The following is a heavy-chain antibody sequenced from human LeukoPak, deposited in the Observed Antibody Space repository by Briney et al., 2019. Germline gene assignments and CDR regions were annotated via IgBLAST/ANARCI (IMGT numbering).Heavy chain of an antibody. Sequence: GGSLRLSCAASGFTFSSYDMHWVRQAPGKGLERVAFIRYDGSNKYYADSVKGRFTISRDNSNNTLYLQMNSLRAEDTAVYYCAKDMAGTTGSFDYWGQGTLVTVSS. CDR1: GFTFSSYD. J-gene: IGHJ4*02. CDR3: AKDMAGTTGSFDY. V-gene: IGHV3-30*02. D-gene: IGHD1-7*01. CDR2: IRYDGSNK.